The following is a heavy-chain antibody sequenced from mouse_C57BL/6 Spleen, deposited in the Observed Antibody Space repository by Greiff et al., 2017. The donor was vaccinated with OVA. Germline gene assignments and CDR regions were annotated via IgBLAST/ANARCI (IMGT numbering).Heavy chain of an antibody. J-gene: IGHJ3*01. Sequence: VQLQQSGAELVRPGASVTLSCKASGYTFTDYEMHWVKQTPVHGLEWIGAIDPETGGTAYNQKFKGKAILTADKSYSTAYMELRSLTSEDSAVYYGTRGDVYGSSSGWFAYWGQGTLVTVSA. CDR1: GYTFTDYE. D-gene: IGHD1-1*01. V-gene: IGHV1-15*01. CDR3: TRGDVYGSSSGWFAY. CDR2: IDPETGGT.